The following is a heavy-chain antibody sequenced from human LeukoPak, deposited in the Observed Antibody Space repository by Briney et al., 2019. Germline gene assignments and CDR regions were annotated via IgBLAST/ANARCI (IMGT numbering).Heavy chain of an antibody. CDR3: TRDQTPYY. CDR2: IRSKIYGGTP. J-gene: IGHJ4*02. V-gene: IGHV3-49*04. Sequence: PGGSLSLSCAASGFIVSSHYMSWVRQAPGKGLEGVGFIRSKIYGGTPEYAASVKGRFTISRDDSRGIAYLQMNSLKTEDTAVYYCTRDQTPYYWGQGTLVTVSS. CDR1: GFIVSSHY.